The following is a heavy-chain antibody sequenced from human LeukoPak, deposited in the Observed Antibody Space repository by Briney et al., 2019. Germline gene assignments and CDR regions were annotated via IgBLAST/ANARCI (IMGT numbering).Heavy chain of an antibody. J-gene: IGHJ4*02. V-gene: IGHV4-59*12. CDR2: IYYSGST. Sequence: SETLSLTCTVSGGSISSYYWSWIRQPPGKGLEWIGYIYYSGSTNYNPSLKSRVTISVDTSKNQFSLKLSSVTAADTAVYYCAEDIVATSRPNWGQGTLVTVSS. CDR3: AEDIVATSRPN. CDR1: GGSISSYY. D-gene: IGHD5-12*01.